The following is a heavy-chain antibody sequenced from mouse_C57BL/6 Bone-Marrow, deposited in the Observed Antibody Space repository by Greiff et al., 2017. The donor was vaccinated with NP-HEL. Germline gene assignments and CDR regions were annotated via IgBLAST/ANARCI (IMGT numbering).Heavy chain of an antibody. CDR3: ARDGGSSLYYFDY. CDR1: GFTFSDYY. D-gene: IGHD1-1*01. V-gene: IGHV5-16*01. Sequence: EVMLVESEGGLVQPGSSMKLSCTASGFTFSDYYMAWVRQVPEKGLEWVANINYDGSSTYYLDSLKSRFIISRDTAKHILYLQMSSLKSEDTATYDCARDGGSSLYYFDYWGQGTTLTVSA. CDR2: INYDGSST. J-gene: IGHJ2*01.